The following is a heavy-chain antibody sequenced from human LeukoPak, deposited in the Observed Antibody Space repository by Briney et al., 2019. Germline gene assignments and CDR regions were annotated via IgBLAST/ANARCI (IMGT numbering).Heavy chain of an antibody. CDR1: GYTFTDYY. D-gene: IGHD3-22*01. V-gene: IGHV1-2*06. J-gene: IGHJ4*02. CDR2: INPNSGGT. Sequence: ASVKVSCKASGYTFTDYYMHWVRQAPGQGLEWMGRINPNSGGTNYAQKFQGRVTMTRDTSISTAYMELSRLRSDDTAVYYRARDEVDYYDSSGYSPDYWGQGTLVTVSS. CDR3: ARDEVDYYDSSGYSPDY.